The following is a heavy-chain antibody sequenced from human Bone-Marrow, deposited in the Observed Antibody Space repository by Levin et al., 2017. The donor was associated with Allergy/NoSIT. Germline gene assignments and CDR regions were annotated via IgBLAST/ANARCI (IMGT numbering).Heavy chain of an antibody. Sequence: AASVKVSCKASGGTFSSYAISWVRQAPGQGLEWMGGIIPIFGTANYAQKFQGRVTITADESTSTAYMELSSLRSEDTAVYYCARGDDWNLIPYGMDVWGQGTTVTVSS. J-gene: IGHJ6*02. CDR3: ARGDDWNLIPYGMDV. D-gene: IGHD1-1*01. V-gene: IGHV1-69*13. CDR1: GGTFSSYA. CDR2: IIPIFGTA.